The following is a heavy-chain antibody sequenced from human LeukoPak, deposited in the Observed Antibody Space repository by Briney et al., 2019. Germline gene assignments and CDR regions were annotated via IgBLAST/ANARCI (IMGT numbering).Heavy chain of an antibody. CDR2: ISAYSGNT. D-gene: IGHD2/OR15-2a*01. CDR3: ARVSSTTYRDWFDP. Sequence: ASVKVSCKASGYTFTNYGISWVRQAPGQGLEWMGWISAYSGNTNYAQNLQGRVTMTTDTSTSTAYMELRSLRSDDTAVYYCARVSSTTYRDWFDPWGRGTLVTVSS. V-gene: IGHV1-18*01. CDR1: GYTFTNYG. J-gene: IGHJ5*02.